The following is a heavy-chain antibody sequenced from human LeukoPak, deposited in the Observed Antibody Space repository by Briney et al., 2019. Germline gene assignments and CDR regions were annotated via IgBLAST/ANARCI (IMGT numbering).Heavy chain of an antibody. CDR1: GGSISRGDYY. V-gene: IGHV4-30-4*01. CDR2: IYYSGST. D-gene: IGHD5-18*01. CDR3: GRDTGGYGYVDY. J-gene: IGHJ4*02. Sequence: SETLSLTCTVSGGSISRGDYYWRWIRQPPGRGLEWIGYIYYSGSTYYSPSLKSRLVISVDTSKNQFSLKLNSVTAADTAVYYCGRDTGGYGYVDYWGQGTLVTVSS.